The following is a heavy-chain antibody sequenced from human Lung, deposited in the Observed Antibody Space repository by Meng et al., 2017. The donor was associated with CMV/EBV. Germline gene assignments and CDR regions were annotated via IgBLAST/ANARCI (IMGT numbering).Heavy chain of an antibody. CDR3: ASGGYCSSTSCYRGWFDP. CDR1: GYTFTGYY. V-gene: IGHV1-2*02. D-gene: IGHD2-2*02. J-gene: IGHJ5*02. CDR2: INPNSGGT. Sequence: ASVKVSXKASGYTFTGYYMHWVRQAPGQGLGWMGWINPNSGGTNYAQKFQGRVTMTRDTSISTAYMELSRLRSDDTAVYYCASGGYCSSTSCYRGWFDPWGQGTLVTVSS.